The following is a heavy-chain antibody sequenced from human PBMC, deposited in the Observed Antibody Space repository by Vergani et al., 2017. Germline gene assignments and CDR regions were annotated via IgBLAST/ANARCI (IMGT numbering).Heavy chain of an antibody. CDR3: ARGHLDSSGYYDRFGGGKY. V-gene: IGHV1-8*02. CDR1: GYTFTSYD. J-gene: IGHJ4*02. D-gene: IGHD3-22*01. CDR2: MNPNSGNT. Sequence: QVQLVQSGAEVKKPGASVKVSCKASGYTFTSYDINWVRQATGQGLEWMGWMNPNSGNTGYAQKFQGRVTMTRNTSISTAYMALSSLRSEDTAVYYCARGHLDSSGYYDRFGGGKYWGQGTLVTVSS.